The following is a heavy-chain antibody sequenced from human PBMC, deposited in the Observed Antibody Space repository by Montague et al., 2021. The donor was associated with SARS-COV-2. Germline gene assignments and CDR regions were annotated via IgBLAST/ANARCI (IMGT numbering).Heavy chain of an antibody. CDR2: IYINGSST. D-gene: IGHD3-3*01. Sequence: SRSLSFSASGFIFSSYAMTWVRQAPGKGLEWVSVIYINGSSTYYADSVKGRFTISRDNAKNTLYLQMNSLRAEDTAVYYCAKDHFYDFVSGYYFDYWGQGTLVTVSS. J-gene: IGHJ4*02. CDR1: GFIFSSYA. CDR3: AKDHFYDFVSGYYFDY. V-gene: IGHV3-23*03.